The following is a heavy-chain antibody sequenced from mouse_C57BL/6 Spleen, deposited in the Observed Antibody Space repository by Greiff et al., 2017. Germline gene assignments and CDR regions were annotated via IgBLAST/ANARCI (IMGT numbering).Heavy chain of an antibody. D-gene: IGHD2-12*01. V-gene: IGHV1-81*01. Sequence: VQLQQSGAELARPGASVKLSCKASGYTFTSYGISWVKQRTGQGLEWIGEFYPRSGNTYYNEKFKGKATLTADKSSSTAYMELRRLTSEASAVXFGARSPFCSYDEGDMDYWGQGTSVTVSS. CDR3: ARSPFCSYDEGDMDY. J-gene: IGHJ4*01. CDR2: FYPRSGNT. CDR1: GYTFTSYG.